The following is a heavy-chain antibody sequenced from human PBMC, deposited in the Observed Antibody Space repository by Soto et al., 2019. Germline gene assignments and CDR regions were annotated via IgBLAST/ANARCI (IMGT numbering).Heavy chain of an antibody. V-gene: IGHV1-58*01. CDR1: GFAFTSSA. CDR3: AAPLPYYDFWSGMDV. D-gene: IGHD3-3*01. J-gene: IGHJ6*01. CDR2: IVVGSGNT. Sequence: SVQVSFKASGFAFTSSALQLVRQARGQRLEWIGWIVVGSGNTNYAQKFHERVTITRYMSSSTAYMELSSLRSEDPAVYYCAAPLPYYDFWSGMDVWGQGTTVTVSS.